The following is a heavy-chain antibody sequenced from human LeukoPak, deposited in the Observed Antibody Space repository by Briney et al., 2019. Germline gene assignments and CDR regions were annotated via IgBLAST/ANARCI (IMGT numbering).Heavy chain of an antibody. CDR3: ARAGLRGDFDY. D-gene: IGHD3-16*01. J-gene: IGHJ4*02. V-gene: IGHV4-30-2*01. Sequence: SETLSLTCAVSGGSISSGGYSWSWIRQPPGKGLEWIGYIYYSGSTSYNPSLKNRVTISIDRSKNQFSLNLNSVTAADTAVYYCARAGLRGDFDYWGQGTLVTVSS. CDR2: IYYSGST. CDR1: GGSISSGGYS.